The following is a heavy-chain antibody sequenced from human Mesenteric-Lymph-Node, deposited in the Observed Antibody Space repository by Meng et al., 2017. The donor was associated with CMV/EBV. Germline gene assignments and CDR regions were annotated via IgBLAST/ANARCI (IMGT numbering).Heavy chain of an antibody. D-gene: IGHD6-19*01. J-gene: IGHJ4*02. CDR2: INPNSGGT. CDR3: ARGTTGWYVYFDQ. Sequence: ASVKVSCKASGYTFTGYYMHWVRQAPGQGLEWMGWINPNSGGTNYAQKFQGRVTMTRDTSISTAYMELSRLRSDDTAVYYCARGTTGWYVYFDQWGQGTLVTVSS. CDR1: GYTFTGYY. V-gene: IGHV1-2*02.